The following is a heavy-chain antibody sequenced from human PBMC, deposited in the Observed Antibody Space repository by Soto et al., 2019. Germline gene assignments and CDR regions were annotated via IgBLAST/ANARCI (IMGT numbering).Heavy chain of an antibody. Sequence: QVQLVQSGAEVKKPGASVKVSCKASGYTFTSYGITGVRQAPGQGLEWMGGISAYNGNTNYAQKLQGRVTMTTDTSTSTAYMELRSLRSDDTAVYYCARGVPSDYDYVWGSYRYSDYWGQGTLVTVSS. CDR2: ISAYNGNT. D-gene: IGHD3-16*02. CDR3: ARGVPSDYDYVWGSYRYSDY. V-gene: IGHV1-18*01. J-gene: IGHJ4*02. CDR1: GYTFTSYG.